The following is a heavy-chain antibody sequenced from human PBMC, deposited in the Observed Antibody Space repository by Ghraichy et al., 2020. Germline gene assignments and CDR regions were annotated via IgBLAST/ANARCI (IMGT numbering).Heavy chain of an antibody. CDR3: ARSSQLTRSLDY. J-gene: IGHJ4*02. Sequence: SETLSLTCTVSGGSISSGGYCWSWIRQHPGKGLEWIGYIYYSGSTYYNTSLKSRVTISVDTSKNQFSLRLSSVTAADTAVYYCARSSQLTRSLDYWGQGTLVTVSS. V-gene: IGHV4-31*03. CDR1: GGSISSGGYC. D-gene: IGHD6-6*01. CDR2: IYYSGST.